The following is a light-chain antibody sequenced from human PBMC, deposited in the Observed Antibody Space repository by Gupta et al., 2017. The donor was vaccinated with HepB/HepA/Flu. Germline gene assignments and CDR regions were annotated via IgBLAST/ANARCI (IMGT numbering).Light chain of an antibody. CDR3: QAWDSSTVVV. J-gene: IGLJ2*01. CDR2: QDS. CDR1: KLGDKY. V-gene: IGLV3-1*01. Sequence: PPAVSVSPGQTASITCSGDKLGDKYACWYQQKPGQSPVLVIYQDSKRPSGIPERFSGSNSGNTATLTISGTQAMDEADYYCQAWDSSTVVVFGGGTKLTVL.